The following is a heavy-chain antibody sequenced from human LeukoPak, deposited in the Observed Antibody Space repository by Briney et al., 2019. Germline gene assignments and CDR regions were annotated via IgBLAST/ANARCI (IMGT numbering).Heavy chain of an antibody. Sequence: PSETLSLTCTVSGGSISSYYWSWIRQPAGKGLEWIGRIYTSGSTNYNPSLKSRVTMSVDTSKNQFSLKLSSVTAADTAVYYCASEGFGFWSGPFQHWGQGTLVTVSS. D-gene: IGHD3-3*01. J-gene: IGHJ1*01. CDR2: IYTSGST. CDR1: GGSISSYY. V-gene: IGHV4-4*07. CDR3: ASEGFGFWSGPFQH.